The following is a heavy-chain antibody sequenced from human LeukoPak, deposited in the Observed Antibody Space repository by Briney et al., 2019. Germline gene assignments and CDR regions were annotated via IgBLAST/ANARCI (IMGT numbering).Heavy chain of an antibody. CDR1: GGSITGYH. Sequence: PSETLSLTCTVSGGSITGYHWSWIGQPPGKGLEWIGYIYSSETTNYNPTLKSRVTISADTSKNQISLKLTSVTAADTAIYYCARRNDFHIWGQGTMVTVSS. J-gene: IGHJ3*02. CDR2: IYSSETT. V-gene: IGHV4-4*08. CDR3: ARRNDFHI.